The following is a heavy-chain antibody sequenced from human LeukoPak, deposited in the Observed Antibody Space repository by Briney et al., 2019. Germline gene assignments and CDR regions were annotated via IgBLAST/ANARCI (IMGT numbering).Heavy chain of an antibody. CDR3: VKGPFCSSTSCSLYYYYYMDV. CDR2: ISGSGGST. Sequence: GGSLRLSCAASGFTFSSYAMSWVRQAPGKGLEWVSAISGSGGSTYYADSVKGRFTISRDNSKDTLYLQMNSLRAEDTAVYYCVKGPFCSSTSCSLYYYYYMDVWGKGTTVTVSS. V-gene: IGHV3-23*01. D-gene: IGHD2-2*01. J-gene: IGHJ6*03. CDR1: GFTFSSYA.